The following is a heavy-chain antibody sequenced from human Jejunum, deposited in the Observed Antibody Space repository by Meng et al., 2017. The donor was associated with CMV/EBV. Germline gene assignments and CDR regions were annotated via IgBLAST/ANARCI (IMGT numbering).Heavy chain of an antibody. Sequence: FTFSSFPMHWVRQAPGKGLGWVSVVSYDGSDKYYVDSVKGRFTISRDNSKSTLYLQMNSLRVEDTAVYYCAKDITDFGVAGRGIDVWGQGITVTVSS. D-gene: IGHD3-3*01. CDR1: FTFSSFP. CDR2: VSYDGSDK. V-gene: IGHV3-30*04. J-gene: IGHJ6*02. CDR3: AKDITDFGVAGRGIDV.